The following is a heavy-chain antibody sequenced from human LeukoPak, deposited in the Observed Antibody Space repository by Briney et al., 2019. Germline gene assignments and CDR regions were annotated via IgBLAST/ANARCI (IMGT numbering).Heavy chain of an antibody. Sequence: PSETLSLTCTVSGGSISSSSYYWGWIRQPPGKGLEWIGSIYYSGSTYYNPSLKSRVTISVDTSKNQFSLKLSSVTAADTAVYYCAKAGSSTSCYGFVWGQGTLVTVSS. CDR2: IYYSGST. CDR3: AKAGSSTSCYGFV. V-gene: IGHV4-39*01. D-gene: IGHD2-2*01. CDR1: GGSISSSSYY. J-gene: IGHJ4*02.